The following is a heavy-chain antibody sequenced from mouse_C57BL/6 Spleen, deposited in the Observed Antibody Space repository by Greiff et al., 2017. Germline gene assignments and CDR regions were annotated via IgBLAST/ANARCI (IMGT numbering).Heavy chain of an antibody. CDR2: IDPGSGNT. CDR3: ARNYGSSSDYFDY. CDR1: GYTFTDYY. Sequence: QVQLQQSGPELVKPGASVKISCKASGYTFTDYYINWVKQRPGQGLEWIGWIDPGSGNTKYNEKFKGKATLTVDTSSSTAYMQLSSLTSEDSAVYFCARNYGSSSDYFDYWGQGTTLTVSS. J-gene: IGHJ2*01. D-gene: IGHD1-1*01. V-gene: IGHV1-84*01.